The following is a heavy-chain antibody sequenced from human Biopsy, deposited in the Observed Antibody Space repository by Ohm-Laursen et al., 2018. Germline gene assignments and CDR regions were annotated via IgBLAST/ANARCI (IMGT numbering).Heavy chain of an antibody. J-gene: IGHJ4*02. CDR3: ARNTGWYGDLYYFDY. V-gene: IGHV1-46*01. Sequence: ASVKVSCKASGYSFTSYYMHWVRQAPGQGLEWMGMINPSGSTTSYPQIFQGRVTMTRDTSKSTVYVELSSLRSADTAVYFCARNTGWYGDLYYFDYWGREPWSPSP. D-gene: IGHD6-19*01. CDR2: INPSGSTT. CDR1: GYSFTSYY.